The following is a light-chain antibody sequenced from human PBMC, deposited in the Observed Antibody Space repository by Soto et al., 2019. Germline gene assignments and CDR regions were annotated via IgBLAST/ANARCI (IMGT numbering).Light chain of an antibody. CDR2: GAS. V-gene: IGKV3-15*01. Sequence: EIVMTQSPATLSVSPGERATLSCRASRNINRKLAWYQQKPVQAPRLLISGASTRATGIPARFSGSGPGTEFTPTFSSLQSEDFAVYYCQQYYDYPPLIFGGGNVVEIK. CDR3: QQYYDYPPLI. CDR1: RNINRK. J-gene: IGKJ4*01.